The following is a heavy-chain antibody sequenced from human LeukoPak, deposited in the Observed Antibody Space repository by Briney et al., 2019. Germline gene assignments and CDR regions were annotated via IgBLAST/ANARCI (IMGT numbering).Heavy chain of an antibody. CDR3: AKGGVRAVAGTSDY. CDR1: GFTFSSYG. J-gene: IGHJ4*02. D-gene: IGHD6-19*01. Sequence: PGGSLRLSCAASGFTFSSYGMSWVRQAPGKGLEWVSAISGSGGSTYYADSVKGRFTISRDNSKNTLYLQMNSLRAEDTAVYYCAKGGVRAVAGTSDYWGQGTLVTVSS. CDR2: ISGSGGST. V-gene: IGHV3-23*01.